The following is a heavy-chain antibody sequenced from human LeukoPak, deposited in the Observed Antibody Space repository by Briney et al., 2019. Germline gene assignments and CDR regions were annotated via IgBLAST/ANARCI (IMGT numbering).Heavy chain of an antibody. CDR2: INTYNDKT. CDR1: GYTFTSYG. CDR3: ARESSGSSDY. J-gene: IGHJ4*02. Sequence: GASVKVSCKASGYTFTSYGISWVRQAPRQGLEWMGWINTYNDKTNYAQKLQGRVTMTTDTSTTTAYMELRSLRSDDTAVYYCARESSGSSDYWGQGTLVTVSS. D-gene: IGHD6-19*01. V-gene: IGHV1-18*01.